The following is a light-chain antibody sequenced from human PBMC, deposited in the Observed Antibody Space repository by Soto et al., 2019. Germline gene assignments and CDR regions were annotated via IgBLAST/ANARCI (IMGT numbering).Light chain of an antibody. CDR3: ASYINTNTHV. CDR1: SSDVGDYKS. V-gene: IGLV2-14*01. CDR2: EVS. Sequence: QSVLTQPASVSGSPGQSIAISCSGTSSDVGDYKSVSWYQHHPGKVPTLVIFEVSNRPSGVSNRFSGSKSGNTASLTISGLQAEDEADYYCASYINTNTHVFAGGTKRTVL. J-gene: IGLJ2*01.